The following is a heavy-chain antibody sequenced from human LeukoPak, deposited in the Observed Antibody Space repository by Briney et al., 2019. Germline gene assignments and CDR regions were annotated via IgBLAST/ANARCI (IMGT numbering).Heavy chain of an antibody. CDR1: GGSISSSSYY. D-gene: IGHD4-17*01. J-gene: IGHJ4*02. Sequence: SETLSLTCTVSGGSISSSSYYWGWIRQPPGKGLEWIGSIYYSGSTYYNPPLKSRVTISVDTSKNQFSLKLSSVTAADTAVYYCARVPTVTFFDYWGQGTLVTVSS. V-gene: IGHV4-39*01. CDR3: ARVPTVTFFDY. CDR2: IYYSGST.